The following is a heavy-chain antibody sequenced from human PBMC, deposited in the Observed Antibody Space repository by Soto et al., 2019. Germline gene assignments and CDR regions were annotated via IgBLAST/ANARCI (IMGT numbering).Heavy chain of an antibody. CDR1: GGSIDGYN. J-gene: IGHJ6*02. V-gene: IGHV4-59*08. CDR3: ARQGIGNLHGLVDV. D-gene: IGHD3-10*01. CDR2: VYYNGGS. Sequence: QVQLQESGPGLVKPSETLSLTCTVSGGSIDGYNCAWIRQPPGKALEWVGYVYYNGGSSYNPSLKRRVPLSMDTSRSQFSLQFRSVTAEDTAVYYCARQGIGNLHGLVDVWGRGTTVTVSS.